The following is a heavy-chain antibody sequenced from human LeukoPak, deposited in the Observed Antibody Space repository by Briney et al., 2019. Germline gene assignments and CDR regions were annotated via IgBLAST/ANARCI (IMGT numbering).Heavy chain of an antibody. V-gene: IGHV3-11*06. J-gene: IGHJ5*02. D-gene: IGHD6-25*01. CDR1: GFTFSDYY. CDR3: ARAPGYSSA. Sequence: GGSLRLSCVASGFTFSDYYMSWMRQAPGKGLEWVSYISSSDYTNYADSVRGRFTISRDNAKNSLYLQMNSLRAEDTAFYYCARAPGYSSAWGQGTLVTVSS. CDR2: ISSSDYT.